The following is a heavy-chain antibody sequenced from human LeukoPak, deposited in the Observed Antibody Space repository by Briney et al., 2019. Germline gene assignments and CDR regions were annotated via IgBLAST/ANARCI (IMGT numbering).Heavy chain of an antibody. CDR1: GASISSYY. Sequence: SETLSLTCTVSGASISSYYWSWIRQPPGKGLEWIGYIYYSGSTNYNSSLKSRVTISVDTSKNQFSLKLSSVTAADTAVYYCARDTGYSSGWYYFDYWGQGTLVTVSS. CDR3: ARDTGYSSGWYYFDY. J-gene: IGHJ4*02. V-gene: IGHV4-59*01. CDR2: IYYSGST. D-gene: IGHD6-19*01.